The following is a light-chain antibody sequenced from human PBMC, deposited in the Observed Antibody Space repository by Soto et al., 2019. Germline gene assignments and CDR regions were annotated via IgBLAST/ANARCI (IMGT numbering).Light chain of an antibody. CDR3: QVWGSGTHVV. CDR1: SIGSKN. V-gene: IGLV3-9*01. Sequence: SYELTQPLSVSVALGQTATITCGGNSIGSKNVHWYQQKPGQAPVLVIYRDSNRPSGIPERFSGSNLVNTAALTINRAQAEDEADYYCQVWGSGTHVVFGGGTQLTVL. J-gene: IGLJ2*01. CDR2: RDS.